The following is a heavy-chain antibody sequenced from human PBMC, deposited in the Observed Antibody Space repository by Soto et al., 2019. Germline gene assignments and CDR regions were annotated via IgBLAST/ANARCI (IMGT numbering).Heavy chain of an antibody. CDR1: GFTFGDYV. J-gene: IGHJ4*02. D-gene: IGHD6-13*01. Sequence: PGGSLRLSCTASGFTFGDYVMVWFRQAPGKGLEWVGFIRKNGYGGTTEYAASVKGRFSISRDDAKSIAYLQMNSLKTEDTAVYYCARPIAGAGLPFDYWGQGTLVTVSS. V-gene: IGHV3-49*03. CDR2: IRKNGYGGTT. CDR3: ARPIAGAGLPFDY.